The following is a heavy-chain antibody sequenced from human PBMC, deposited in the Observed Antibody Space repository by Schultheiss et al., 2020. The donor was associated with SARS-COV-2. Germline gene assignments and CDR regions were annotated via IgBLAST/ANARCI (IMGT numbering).Heavy chain of an antibody. J-gene: IGHJ4*02. D-gene: IGHD7-27*01. V-gene: IGHV3-21*01. CDR3: AIAKASWGSGFQAFDY. Sequence: GGSLRLSCAASGFTVSSNYMSWVRQAPGKGLEWVSSITSSSSYIYYADSVKGRFTISRDNSKNSLYLQMNSLRAEDTAVYYCAIAKASWGSGFQAFDYWGQGTLVTVSS. CDR1: GFTVSSNY. CDR2: ITSSSSYI.